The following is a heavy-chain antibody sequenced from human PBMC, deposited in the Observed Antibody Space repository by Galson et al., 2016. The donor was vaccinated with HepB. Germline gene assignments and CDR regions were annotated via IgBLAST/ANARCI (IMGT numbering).Heavy chain of an antibody. D-gene: IGHD6-13*01. CDR1: GFTFSSYS. V-gene: IGHV3-21*01. Sequence: SLRLSCAASGFTFSSYSMNWVRQAPGKGLEWVSSIRSSGSDMFYADSVEGRFTISRDNAKNSLFLQMNSLRAEDTALYDCARSKAEYTSTWYPNDYWGQGTLVTVSS. CDR2: IRSSGSDM. J-gene: IGHJ4*02. CDR3: ARSKAEYTSTWYPNDY.